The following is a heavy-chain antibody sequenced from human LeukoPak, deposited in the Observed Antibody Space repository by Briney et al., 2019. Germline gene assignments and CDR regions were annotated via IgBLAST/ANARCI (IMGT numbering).Heavy chain of an antibody. J-gene: IGHJ4*02. V-gene: IGHV4-39*07. CDR1: GYSISSSSYY. CDR2: IYYSGST. D-gene: IGHD3-22*01. Sequence: PSGTLSLTCTVSGYSISSSSYYWGWIRQPPGKGLEWIGSIYYSGSTYYNPSLKSRVTISVDTSKNQFSLKLSSVTAADTAVYYCARGGFTGGYYDYWGQGTLVTVSS. CDR3: ARGGFTGGYYDY.